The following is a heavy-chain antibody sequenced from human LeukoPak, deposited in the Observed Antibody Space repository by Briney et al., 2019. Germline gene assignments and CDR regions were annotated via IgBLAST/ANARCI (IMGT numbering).Heavy chain of an antibody. CDR1: GFTFSSYG. Sequence: GGSLRLSCAASGFTFSSYGMHWVRQAPGKGLEWVAVIWYDGSNKYYADSEKGRFTISRDNSKNTLYLQMNSLRAEDTAVYYCARDQASMTTVTSYDYWGQGTLVTVSS. V-gene: IGHV3-33*01. J-gene: IGHJ4*02. D-gene: IGHD4-17*01. CDR2: IWYDGSNK. CDR3: ARDQASMTTVTSYDY.